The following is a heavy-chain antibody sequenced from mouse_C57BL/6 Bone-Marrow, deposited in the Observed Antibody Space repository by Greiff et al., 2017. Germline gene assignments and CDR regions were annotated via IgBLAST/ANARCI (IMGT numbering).Heavy chain of an antibody. J-gene: IGHJ3*01. CDR3: ASIYYGYDGSY. CDR2: INSDGGST. CDR1: EYEFPSHD. D-gene: IGHD2-2*01. Sequence: EVHLVESGGGLVQPGESLKLSCESNEYEFPSHDMSWVRKTPEKRLELVAAINSDGGSTYYPDTMERRFIISRDNTKNTLYLQMSSLRSEDTALYYCASIYYGYDGSYWGQGTLVTVSA. V-gene: IGHV5-2*01.